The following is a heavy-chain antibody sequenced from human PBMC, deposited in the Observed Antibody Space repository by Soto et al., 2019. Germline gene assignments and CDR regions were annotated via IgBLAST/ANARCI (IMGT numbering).Heavy chain of an antibody. J-gene: IGHJ4*02. CDR2: ISWNSGSI. Sequence: EVQLVESGGGLVQPGRSLRLSCAASGFTFDDYAMHWVRQAPGKGLEWVAGISWNSGSIGYADSVKGRFTISRDNAKNILYLHTDSMRAEATALCYCGHPHGHSSGWYYFDYWGQGNLVTV. CDR1: GFTFDDYA. V-gene: IGHV3-9*01. D-gene: IGHD6-19*01. CDR3: GHPHGHSSGWYYFDY.